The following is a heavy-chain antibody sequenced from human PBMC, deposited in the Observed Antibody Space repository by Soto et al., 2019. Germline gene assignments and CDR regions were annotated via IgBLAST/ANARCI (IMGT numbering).Heavy chain of an antibody. V-gene: IGHV4-61*01. D-gene: IGHD5-18*01. Sequence: PSETLSLPCTVSAGSVSSGSYYWSWIRQPPGKGLEWIGYIYYSGSTNYNPSLKSRVTISVDTSKNQFSLKLSSVTAADTAVYYCAMNVDTAMVTLDYWGQGTLVTVSS. CDR3: AMNVDTAMVTLDY. J-gene: IGHJ4*02. CDR2: IYYSGST. CDR1: AGSVSSGSYY.